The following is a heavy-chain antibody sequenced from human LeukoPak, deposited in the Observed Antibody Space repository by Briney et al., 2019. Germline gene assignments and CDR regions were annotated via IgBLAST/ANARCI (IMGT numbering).Heavy chain of an antibody. CDR3: ASAYCGGDCYHPYYYYGMDV. CDR1: GGSISSYY. J-gene: IGHJ6*02. Sequence: SETLSLTCTVSGGSISSYYWSWIRQPAGKGLEWIGRIYTSGSTNYNPSLKSRVTMSVDTSKNQFSLKLSSVTAADTAVYYCASAYCGGDCYHPYYYYGMDVWGQGTTVTVSS. D-gene: IGHD2-21*02. CDR2: IYTSGST. V-gene: IGHV4-4*07.